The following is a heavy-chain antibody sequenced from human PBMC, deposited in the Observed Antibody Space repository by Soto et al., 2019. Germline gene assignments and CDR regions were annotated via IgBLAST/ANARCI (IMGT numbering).Heavy chain of an antibody. J-gene: IGHJ4*02. Sequence: GESLKISCKGSGYSFTSYCIGWVRQMPGKGLEWVGIIYPGDSDTRYSPSFQGQVTISADKSISTAYLQWNSLKASDTAMYYCARPQYDILTGYPYCFDYWGQGTLVTVSS. CDR2: IYPGDSDT. CDR1: GYSFTSYC. D-gene: IGHD3-9*01. CDR3: ARPQYDILTGYPYCFDY. V-gene: IGHV5-51*01.